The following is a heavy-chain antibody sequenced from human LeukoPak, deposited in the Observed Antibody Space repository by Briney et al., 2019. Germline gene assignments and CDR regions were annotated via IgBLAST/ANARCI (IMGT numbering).Heavy chain of an antibody. J-gene: IGHJ4*02. D-gene: IGHD6-13*01. CDR3: ARDAFVAAAGYYFDH. CDR2: INPNSGGT. Sequence: ASVKVSCKASGYTFTGYYLHWGRQPPPPGLERMGWINPNSGGTNYAQKFQSRGTMTRDTSISTPFMEMSSLTSDDTAVYYCARDAFVAAAGYYFDHWGQGTLVTVSS. V-gene: IGHV1-2*02. CDR1: GYTFTGYY.